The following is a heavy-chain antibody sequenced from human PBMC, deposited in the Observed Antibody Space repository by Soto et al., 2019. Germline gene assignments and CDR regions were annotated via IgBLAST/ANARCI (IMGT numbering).Heavy chain of an antibody. CDR3: ARPLYSYGPMDV. V-gene: IGHV4-61*01. CDR2: IYYSGST. CDR1: GGSVSSGSYY. Sequence: QVQLQESGPGLVKPSETLSLTCTVSGGSVSSGSYYWSWIRQPPGKGLEWIGYIYYSGSTNYNPSLKSRVTISVDTSKNQFSLKLSSVTAADPAVYYCARPLYSYGPMDVWGQGTTVTVSS. J-gene: IGHJ6*02. D-gene: IGHD5-18*01.